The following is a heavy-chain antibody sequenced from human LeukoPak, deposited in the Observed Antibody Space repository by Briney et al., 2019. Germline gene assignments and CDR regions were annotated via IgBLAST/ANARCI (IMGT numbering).Heavy chain of an antibody. CDR3: ARDPGITMVRGVIWSYGMDV. D-gene: IGHD3-10*01. CDR2: IYYSGST. CDR1: GGSISSYY. J-gene: IGHJ6*04. Sequence: SETLSLTCTVSGGSISSYYWSWIRQPPGKGLEWIGHIYYSGSTNYNPSLKSRVTISVDTSKNQFSLKLSSVTAADTAVYYCARDPGITMVRGVIWSYGMDVWGKGTTVTVSS. V-gene: IGHV4-59*01.